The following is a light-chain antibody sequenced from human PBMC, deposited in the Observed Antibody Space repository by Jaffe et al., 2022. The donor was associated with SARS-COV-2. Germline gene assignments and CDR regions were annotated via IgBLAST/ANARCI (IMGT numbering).Light chain of an antibody. CDR2: GAS. J-gene: IGKJ2*01. CDR3: QQYNNRPYT. CDR1: QSVSSN. V-gene: IGKV3-15*01. Sequence: EIVMTQSPATLSVSPGERATLSCRASQSVSSNLAWYQQGPGQAPRLLIYGASTRATGIPARFSGSGSGTEFTLTISSLQSEDFAVYYCQQYNNRPYTFGQGTKLEIK.